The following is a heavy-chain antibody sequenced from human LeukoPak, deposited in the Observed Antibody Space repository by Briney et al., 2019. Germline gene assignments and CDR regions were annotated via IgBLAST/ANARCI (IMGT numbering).Heavy chain of an antibody. CDR2: ISAYNGNT. CDR1: GYTFTSYG. J-gene: IGHJ4*02. CDR3: ASTAMEYSSSSSYFDY. Sequence: GASVKVSCKASGYTFTSYGISWVRQAPGQGLEWMGWISAYNGNTNYAQKLQGRVTMTTDTSTSTAYMELRSLRSDDTAVYYCASTAMEYSSSSSYFDYWGQGTLVTVSS. V-gene: IGHV1-18*01. D-gene: IGHD6-6*01.